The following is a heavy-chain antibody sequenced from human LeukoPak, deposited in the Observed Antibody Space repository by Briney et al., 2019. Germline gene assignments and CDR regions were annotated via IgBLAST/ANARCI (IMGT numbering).Heavy chain of an antibody. Sequence: NPVGTLRLSCAASGFAFSNAWMTSVRWAPGKRLKWGGRIKSKTDGGTTDYAAPVKGRFTISRDDSKNTLYLQMNSLKTEDTAVYYCTRLVAAASFDYWGQGTLVSVSS. CDR2: IKSKTDGGTT. CDR1: GFAFSNAW. J-gene: IGHJ4*02. D-gene: IGHD2-2*01. V-gene: IGHV3-15*01. CDR3: TRLVAAASFDY.